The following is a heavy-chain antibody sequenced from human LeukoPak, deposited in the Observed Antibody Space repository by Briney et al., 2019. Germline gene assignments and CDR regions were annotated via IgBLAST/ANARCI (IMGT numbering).Heavy chain of an antibody. CDR3: ARDFSTTVVTRS. V-gene: IGHV3-21*01. D-gene: IGHD4-17*01. CDR2: ISSSSSYI. CDR1: GFTFSSYS. Sequence: PGGSLRLSCAASGFTFSSYSTNWVRQAPGKGLEWVSSISSSSSYIYYADSVKGRFTISRDNAKNSLYLQMNSLRAEDTAVYYCARDFSTTVVTRSWGQGTLVTVSS. J-gene: IGHJ4*02.